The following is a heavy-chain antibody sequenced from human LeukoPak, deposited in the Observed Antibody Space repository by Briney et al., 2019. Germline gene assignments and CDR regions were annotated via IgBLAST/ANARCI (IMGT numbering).Heavy chain of an antibody. CDR3: AKAWISSGWFFDY. V-gene: IGHV3-66*01. CDR1: GFTVSSNY. J-gene: IGHJ4*02. D-gene: IGHD6-19*01. CDR2: IYSGGST. Sequence: GGSLRLSCSASGFTVSSNYMSWVRQAPGKGLEGVSVIYSGGSTYYADSVKGRFTISSDNSKNTLYLKMNSLRAEDTAVYYCAKAWISSGWFFDYWGQGTLVTVSS.